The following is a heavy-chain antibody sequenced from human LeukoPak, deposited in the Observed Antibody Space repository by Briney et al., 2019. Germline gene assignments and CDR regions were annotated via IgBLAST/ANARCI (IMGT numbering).Heavy chain of an antibody. Sequence: SVKVSCKASGGTFSSYAISWVRQAPGQGPEWMGRIIPILGIANYAQKFRGRVTITADKSTSTAYMELSSLRSEDTAVYYCARGGSSSGTDYWGQGTLVTVSS. J-gene: IGHJ4*02. CDR3: ARGGSSSGTDY. CDR1: GGTFSSYA. V-gene: IGHV1-69*04. D-gene: IGHD3-10*01. CDR2: IIPILGIA.